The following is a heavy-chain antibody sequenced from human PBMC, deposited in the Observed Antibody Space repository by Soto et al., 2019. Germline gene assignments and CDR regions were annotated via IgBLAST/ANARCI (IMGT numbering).Heavy chain of an antibody. V-gene: IGHV4-31*03. CDR2: IYYGGTT. J-gene: IGHJ5*02. CDR3: ARLGAYYQSLDP. Sequence: PSETLSLTCTVSGGSISSGGYYWSWIRQHPGKGLEWIGEIYYGGTTSYNPSLKSRVTISLETSKSQFSLRLASVTAADTAVYYCARLGAYYQSLDPWGPGILVTVSS. D-gene: IGHD2-21*01. CDR1: GGSISSGGYY.